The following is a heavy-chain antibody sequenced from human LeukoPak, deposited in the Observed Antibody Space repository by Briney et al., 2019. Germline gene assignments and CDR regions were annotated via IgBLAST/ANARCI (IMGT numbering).Heavy chain of an antibody. V-gene: IGHV4-59*08. CDR1: GGSISNYY. CDR2: IFDSGDT. J-gene: IGHJ4*02. Sequence: SETLSLTCTVSGGSISNYYWSWIRQPPGKGLEWIAYIFDSGDTRYNPSLKSRVTISVDTSKNQFSLNLNSVTAADTAVYYCARHPLRGGFDYWGQGTLVTVSS. CDR3: ARHPLRGGFDY.